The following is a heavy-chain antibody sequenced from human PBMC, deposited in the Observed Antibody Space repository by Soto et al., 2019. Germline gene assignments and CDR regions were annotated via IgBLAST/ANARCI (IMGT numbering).Heavy chain of an antibody. CDR1: GCSISSSSYY. Sequence: SETLSLTCPVSGCSISSSSYYWGWIHQPPGKGLEWIGSIYYSGSTYYNPSLKSRVTISVDTSKNQFSLKLSSVTAADTAVYYCARPVVTAISPKYNWFDPWGQGTLVTVSS. CDR2: IYYSGST. CDR3: ARPVVTAISPKYNWFDP. V-gene: IGHV4-39*01. D-gene: IGHD2-21*02. J-gene: IGHJ5*02.